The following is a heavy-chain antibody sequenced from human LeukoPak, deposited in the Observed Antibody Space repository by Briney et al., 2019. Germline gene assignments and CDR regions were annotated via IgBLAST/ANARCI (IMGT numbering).Heavy chain of an antibody. CDR1: GGSISSGGYY. CDR3: ASPGQRLWLLGGYYFDY. CDR2: IYHSGST. V-gene: IGHV4-30-2*01. D-gene: IGHD5-18*01. J-gene: IGHJ4*02. Sequence: PSETLSLTCTVSGGSISSGGYYWSWIRQPPGKGLEWIGYIYHSGSTYYNPSLKSRVTISVDRSKNQFSLKLSSVTAADTAVYYCASPGQRLWLLGGYYFDYWGQGTLVTVSS.